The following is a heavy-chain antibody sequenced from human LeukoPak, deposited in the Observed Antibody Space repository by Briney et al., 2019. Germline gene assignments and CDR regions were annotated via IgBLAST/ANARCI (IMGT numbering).Heavy chain of an antibody. V-gene: IGHV3-21*01. D-gene: IGHD2-2*01. CDR2: ISSSGAYI. J-gene: IGHJ4*02. CDR1: GFTFSNYA. CDR3: ARGARFCMSTSCFID. Sequence: GGSLRLSCAASGFTFSNYAMSWVRQAPGKGLEWVSSISSSGAYIYYADSVKGRFTISRDDVKNSLFLQMNSLRAEDTAVYYCARGARFCMSTSCFIDWGQGTLVTVSS.